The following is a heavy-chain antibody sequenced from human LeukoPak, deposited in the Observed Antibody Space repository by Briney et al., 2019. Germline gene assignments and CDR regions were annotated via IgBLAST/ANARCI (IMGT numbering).Heavy chain of an antibody. V-gene: IGHV1-2*02. CDR3: AREVIVVVPAALDY. Sequence: ASVKVSCKASGYTFTGYYMHWVRQAPGQGLEWMGWINPNSGGTNYAQKFQGRVSMTSDTSISTGYMELSRLRSDDTAVYYCAREVIVVVPAALDYWGQGTLVTVSS. J-gene: IGHJ4*02. CDR2: INPNSGGT. CDR1: GYTFTGYY. D-gene: IGHD2-2*01.